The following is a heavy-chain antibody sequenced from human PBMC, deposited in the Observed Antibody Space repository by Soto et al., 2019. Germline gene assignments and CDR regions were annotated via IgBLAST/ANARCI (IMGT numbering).Heavy chain of an antibody. V-gene: IGHV3-30*18. CDR1: GFTFSSYG. Sequence: GGSLRLSCAASGFTFSSYGMHWVRQAPGKGLEWVAVISYDGSNKYYADSVKGRFTISRDNSKNTLYLQMNGLRAEDTAVYYCAKCNRSGYYYFDYWGQGTLVTVSS. CDR3: AKCNRSGYYYFDY. J-gene: IGHJ4*02. CDR2: ISYDGSNK. D-gene: IGHD3-22*01.